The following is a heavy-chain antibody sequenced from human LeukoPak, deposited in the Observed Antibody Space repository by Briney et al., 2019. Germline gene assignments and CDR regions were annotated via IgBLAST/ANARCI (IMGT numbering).Heavy chain of an antibody. Sequence: PGGSLRLSCAASGITFSRFWMSWVRQTPGKGLQWVANINQDGGEKHYVDSVKGRFTISRDNAKNTLYLQMNSLRAEDTAMYYCARDWGQLGAGGQGTLVTVSS. J-gene: IGHJ4*02. D-gene: IGHD6-6*01. CDR2: INQDGGEK. CDR1: GITFSRFW. V-gene: IGHV3-7*01. CDR3: ARDWGQLGA.